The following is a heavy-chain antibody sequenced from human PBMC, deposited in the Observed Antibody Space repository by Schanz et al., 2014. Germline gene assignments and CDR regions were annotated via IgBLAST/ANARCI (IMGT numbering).Heavy chain of an antibody. D-gene: IGHD3-10*01. V-gene: IGHV3-48*01. J-gene: IGHJ4*02. Sequence: EVHLVESGGGLVQPGGSLRLSCAASGFTFSGYSMNWVRQAPGKGLEWISYISSSSSTRYYADSVKGRFTISRDNAKNSLFLQMNSLRAEDTAVYYCARIGGSVFDYWAQGTLVTVSS. CDR3: ARIGGSVFDY. CDR1: GFTFSGYS. CDR2: ISSSSSTR.